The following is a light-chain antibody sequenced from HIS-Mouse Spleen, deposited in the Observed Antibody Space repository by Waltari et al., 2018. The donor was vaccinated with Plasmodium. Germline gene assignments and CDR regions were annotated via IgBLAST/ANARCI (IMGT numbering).Light chain of an antibody. Sequence: SYELTQPPSVSVSPGLTARITCSGDALPTTYAYWYQQKSGQAPVLVIYEDSKRPPGIPARFSVSSSWTMAALTISGAQVEDEADYYCYSTDSSGNHRVFGGWTKQTVL. CDR2: EDS. CDR1: ALPTTY. CDR3: YSTDSSGNHRV. J-gene: IGLJ2*01. V-gene: IGLV3-10*01.